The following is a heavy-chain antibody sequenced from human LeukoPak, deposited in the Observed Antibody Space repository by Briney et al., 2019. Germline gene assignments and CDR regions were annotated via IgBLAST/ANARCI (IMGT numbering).Heavy chain of an antibody. CDR1: GFTFDDYA. V-gene: IGHV3-9*01. CDR2: ILRNSGSI. CDR3: VKDGGRDTAAAYY. Sequence: PGRSLRLSCAASGFTFDDYAMHWARQAPGKGLDWVSGILRNSGSIGYADSVKGRFTISRDDAKNSLYLQMNSLRAEDTALYYCVKDGGRDTAAAYYWGQGTLVSVSS. D-gene: IGHD6-13*01. J-gene: IGHJ4*02.